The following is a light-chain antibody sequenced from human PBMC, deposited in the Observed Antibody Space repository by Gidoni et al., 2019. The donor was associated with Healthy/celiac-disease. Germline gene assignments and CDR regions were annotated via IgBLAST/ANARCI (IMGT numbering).Light chain of an antibody. Sequence: SYALTPPPSVSVSPGQTARITCSGHALPKQYAYWYQQKPGQAPVLVIYKDSERPSGIPERFSGSSSGTTVTLTISGVQAEEEADYYCQSADSSGTDVVFGGGTKLTVL. CDR1: ALPKQY. CDR2: KDS. V-gene: IGLV3-25*02. J-gene: IGLJ2*01. CDR3: QSADSSGTDVV.